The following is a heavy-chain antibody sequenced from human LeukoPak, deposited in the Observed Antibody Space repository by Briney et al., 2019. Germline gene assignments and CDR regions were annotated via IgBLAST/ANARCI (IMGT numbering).Heavy chain of an antibody. Sequence: ASVKVSCKASGYTFTGYYMHWVRQAPGQGLEWMGWINPNSGGTNYAQKFQGRVTMTRDTSISTAYMELSRLRSDDTAVYYCAREGAQYCSSTSCSFFDYWGQGTLVTVSS. CDR2: INPNSGGT. D-gene: IGHD2-2*01. CDR1: GYTFTGYY. V-gene: IGHV1-2*02. CDR3: AREGAQYCSSTSCSFFDY. J-gene: IGHJ4*02.